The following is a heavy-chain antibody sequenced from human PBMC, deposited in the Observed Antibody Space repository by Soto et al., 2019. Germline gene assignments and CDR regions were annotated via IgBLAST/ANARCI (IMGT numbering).Heavy chain of an antibody. CDR1: GYTFTNYD. D-gene: IGHD1-26*01. CDR2: MTHNSGNT. Sequence: QVQLVQSGAEMKKPGASVKVSCKASGYTFTNYDINWVRQAPGQGLEWLGWMTHNSGNTGYAQKFPGRVTLTRDTSTSTAYMELSSLRSEETAVYDCARNTYEVGNLHLWGQGTLVTVSP. CDR3: ARNTYEVGNLHL. J-gene: IGHJ4*02. V-gene: IGHV1-8*01.